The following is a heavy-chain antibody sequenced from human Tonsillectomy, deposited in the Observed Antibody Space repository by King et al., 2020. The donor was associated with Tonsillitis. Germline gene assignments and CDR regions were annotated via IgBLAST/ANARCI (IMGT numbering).Heavy chain of an antibody. J-gene: IGHJ4*02. CDR2: IYYSGST. Sequence: QLQESGPGLVKPSETLSLTCTVSGGSISSSSYYWGWIRQPPGKGLEWIGSIYYSGSTYYNPSLKSRVTISVDTSKKQFSLKLSSVTAADTAVYYCAREVTGTTPFLDYWGQGTLVTVSS. CDR3: AREVTGTTPFLDY. D-gene: IGHD1-20*01. V-gene: IGHV4-39*07. CDR1: GGSISSSSYY.